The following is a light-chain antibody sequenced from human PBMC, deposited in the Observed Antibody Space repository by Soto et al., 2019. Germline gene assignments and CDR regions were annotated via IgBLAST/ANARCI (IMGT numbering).Light chain of an antibody. V-gene: IGKV3-20*01. CDR2: GAS. Sequence: VMTQSPDALSLYKGERATLSCMASQSINSKLVWYQQKPGQAPRFLIYGASTRATGIPDRFSGSGSGTDFTLTISRLEPEDFAGYYCQQYGRSPLTFGGGTKV. CDR1: QSINSK. J-gene: IGKJ4*01. CDR3: QQYGRSPLT.